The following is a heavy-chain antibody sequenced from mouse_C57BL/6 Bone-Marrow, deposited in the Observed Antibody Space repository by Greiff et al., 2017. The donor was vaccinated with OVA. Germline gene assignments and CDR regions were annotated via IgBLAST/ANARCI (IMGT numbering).Heavy chain of an antibody. D-gene: IGHD3-2*02. J-gene: IGHJ3*01. CDR1: GYTFTSYW. Sequence: QVQLKQPGAELVKPGASVKLSCKASGYTFTSYWMQWVKQRPGQGLEWIGEIDPSDSYTNYNQKFKGKATLTVDTSSSTAYMQLSSLTSEDSAVYYCAKTAQATEFAYWGQGTLVTVSA. CDR2: IDPSDSYT. V-gene: IGHV1-50*01. CDR3: AKTAQATEFAY.